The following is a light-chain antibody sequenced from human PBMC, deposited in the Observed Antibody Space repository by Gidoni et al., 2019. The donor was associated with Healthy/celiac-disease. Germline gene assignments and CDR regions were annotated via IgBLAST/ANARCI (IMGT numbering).Light chain of an antibody. J-gene: IGKJ2*01. CDR1: QSISSW. CDR2: KAS. Sequence: DIQMTQSPSTLSASVGDRVTITCRASQSISSWLAWYQQKPGKAPKLLIYKASSLESGVPSRFSGSGSGTEFTLTISSLQPDDFAAYYCQQYNSYPFPFGQGTKLEIK. CDR3: QQYNSYPFP. V-gene: IGKV1-5*03.